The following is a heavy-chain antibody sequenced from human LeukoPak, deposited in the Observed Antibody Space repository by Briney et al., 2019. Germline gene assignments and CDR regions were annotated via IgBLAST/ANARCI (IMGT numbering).Heavy chain of an antibody. CDR1: GFPFSPYW. CDR3: AKDRGRTWVQVAN. V-gene: IGHV3-74*03. Sequence: GGSLRLSCAASGFPFSPYWMHWVRQAPGKGLVWVSRINNDGSSTMYADSVKGRFTISRDNARNTLYLQMNSLRDDDTAVYYCAKDRGRTWVQVANWGQGTLVTVSS. CDR2: INNDGSST. J-gene: IGHJ4*02. D-gene: IGHD2-15*01.